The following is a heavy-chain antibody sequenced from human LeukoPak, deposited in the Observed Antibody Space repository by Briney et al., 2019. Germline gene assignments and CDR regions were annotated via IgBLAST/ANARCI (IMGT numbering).Heavy chain of an antibody. CDR1: GFTFSDYY. Sequence: GGSLRLSCAASGFTFSDYYTSWIRQAPGKGLEWVSYIGSSGSTIYYADSVKGRFTISRDNAKNSLYLQMNSLRAEDTAVYYCARGHYYGSGSYLDYWGQGTLVTVSS. CDR2: IGSSGSTI. D-gene: IGHD3-10*01. CDR3: ARGHYYGSGSYLDY. J-gene: IGHJ4*02. V-gene: IGHV3-11*04.